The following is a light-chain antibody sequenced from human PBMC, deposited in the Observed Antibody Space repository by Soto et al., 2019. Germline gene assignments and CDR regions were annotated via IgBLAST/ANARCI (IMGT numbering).Light chain of an antibody. CDR2: DVS. J-gene: IGLJ1*01. V-gene: IGLV2-14*01. CDR3: TSYTSSNTYV. CDR1: SSDVGGYNY. Sequence: QSVLTQPASVSGSPGQSITISCTGTSSDVGGYNYVSWYQQHPGKAPKLMIYDVSNRPSGISNRFSGSKSGITASLTISGLLPEDEADYYCTSYTSSNTYVFGTGTKV.